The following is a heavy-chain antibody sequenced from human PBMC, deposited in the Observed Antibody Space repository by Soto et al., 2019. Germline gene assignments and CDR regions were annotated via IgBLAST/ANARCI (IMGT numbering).Heavy chain of an antibody. Sequence: GASVKVSCKASGGTFSSYAISLVRQAPGQGLEWMGGIIPIFGTANYAQKFQGRVTITADESTSTAYMELSSLRSEDTAVYYCARVPQGNWNYGSYYYYGMAVWGQGTTVTVSS. D-gene: IGHD1-7*01. CDR1: GGTFSSYA. CDR3: ARVPQGNWNYGSYYYYGMAV. J-gene: IGHJ6*02. V-gene: IGHV1-69*13. CDR2: IIPIFGTA.